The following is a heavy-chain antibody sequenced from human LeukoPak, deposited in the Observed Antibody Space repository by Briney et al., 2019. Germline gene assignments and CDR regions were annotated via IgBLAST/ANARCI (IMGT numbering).Heavy chain of an antibody. CDR1: GGSISNYY. D-gene: IGHD3-10*01. CDR3: ARDSSGSGGPFDY. CDR2: VFYSGST. J-gene: IGHJ4*02. Sequence: SETLSLTCTVSGGSISNYYWSWIRQPPGKGLEWIGYVFYSGSTNYNPSLRSRVTISVDTSKNQFSLKLSSVTAADTAVYYCARDSSGSGGPFDYWGQGTLVTVSS. V-gene: IGHV4-59*12.